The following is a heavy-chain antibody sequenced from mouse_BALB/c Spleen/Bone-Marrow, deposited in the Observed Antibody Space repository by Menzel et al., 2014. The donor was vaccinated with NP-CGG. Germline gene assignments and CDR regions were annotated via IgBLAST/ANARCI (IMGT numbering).Heavy chain of an antibody. CDR3: ARHYYYGYVDY. CDR1: GFDFSGYW. CDR2: INPESSTI. D-gene: IGHD1-1*01. V-gene: IGHV4-1*02. Sequence: EVQLQQSGGGLVQPGGSLKLSCAVSGFDFSGYWMSWVRQAPGKGLEWIGEINPESSTINYTPSLKDKFIISRDNAKNTLYLLMSKGRSEDTALYYCARHYYYGYVDYWGQGTSVTVSS. J-gene: IGHJ4*01.